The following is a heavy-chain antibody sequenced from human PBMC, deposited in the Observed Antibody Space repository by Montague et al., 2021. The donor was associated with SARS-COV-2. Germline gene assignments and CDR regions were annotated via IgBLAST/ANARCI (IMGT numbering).Heavy chain of an antibody. CDR2: INHSGST. CDR1: GGSFSGYY. J-gene: IGHJ4*02. Sequence: SETRSLTCAVYGGSFSGYYWSWIRQPPGKGLEWIGEINHSGSTNYNPSPKSRVTISVDTSKNQFSLKLSSVTAADTAVYYCARGTEYGSGIYSHYYYDHWGQGTLVTVSS. D-gene: IGHD3-10*01. CDR3: ARGTEYGSGIYSHYYYDH. V-gene: IGHV4-34*01.